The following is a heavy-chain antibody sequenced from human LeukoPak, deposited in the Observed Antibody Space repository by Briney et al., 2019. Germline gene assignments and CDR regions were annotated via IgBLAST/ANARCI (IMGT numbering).Heavy chain of an antibody. J-gene: IGHJ5*02. Sequence: GGSLRLSCAASGFTFSTYWMTWVRQAPGKGLEWVANINQNGSETYYVGSVKGRFTISRDNAKNSLYLQMNSLRVEDTAVYYCARKKYYYDTSTYGWFDPWGQGISVTVSS. CDR3: ARKKYYYDTSTYGWFDP. CDR1: GFTFSTYW. CDR2: INQNGSET. D-gene: IGHD3-22*01. V-gene: IGHV3-7*01.